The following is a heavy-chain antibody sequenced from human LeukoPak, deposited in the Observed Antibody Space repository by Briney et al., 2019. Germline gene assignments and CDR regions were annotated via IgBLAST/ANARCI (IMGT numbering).Heavy chain of an antibody. V-gene: IGHV4-34*01. Sequence: SDTLSLTCALYGRPFSGSYWGWIRHPPGKGQEWIGEIYHSGTTNYNPSLKGRVTMSVDKSKNQFSLKLSSVTAADTAVYYCATDFYGEYGSSYFDYWGQGTLVTVSS. D-gene: IGHD4-17*01. CDR1: GRPFSGSY. CDR3: ATDFYGEYGSSYFDY. J-gene: IGHJ4*02. CDR2: IYHSGTT.